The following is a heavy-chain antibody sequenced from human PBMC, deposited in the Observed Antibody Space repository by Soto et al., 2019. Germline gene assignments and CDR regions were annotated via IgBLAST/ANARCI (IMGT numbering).Heavy chain of an antibody. Sequence: GGSLRLSCAASGFTFSSYAMSWVRQAPGKGLEWVSAISGSGGSTYYADSVKGRFTISRDNSKNTLYLQMNSLRAEDTALYYCAKLTAGRVDTTTGAFDIWGQGTMVTVSS. CDR1: GFTFSSYA. D-gene: IGHD5-18*01. J-gene: IGHJ3*02. V-gene: IGHV3-23*01. CDR2: ISGSGGST. CDR3: AKLTAGRVDTTTGAFDI.